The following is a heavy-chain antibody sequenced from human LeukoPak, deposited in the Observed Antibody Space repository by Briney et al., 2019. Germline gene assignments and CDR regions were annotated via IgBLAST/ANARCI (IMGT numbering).Heavy chain of an antibody. D-gene: IGHD6-19*01. CDR1: GGSFSGYY. Sequence: SETLSLTCAVYGGSFSGYYWSWIRQPPGKGLEWIGEINHSGSTNYNPSLKSRDTISVDTSKNQFSLKLSSVTAADTAVYYCARSSSGWYHPLDYWGQGTLVTVSS. CDR3: ARSSSGWYHPLDY. J-gene: IGHJ4*02. V-gene: IGHV4-34*01. CDR2: INHSGST.